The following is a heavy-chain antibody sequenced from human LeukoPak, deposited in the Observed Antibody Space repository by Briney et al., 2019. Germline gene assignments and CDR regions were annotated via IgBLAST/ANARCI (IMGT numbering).Heavy chain of an antibody. J-gene: IGHJ4*02. V-gene: IGHV4-4*02. CDR1: GGSISTSNW. Sequence: SGTLSLTCGVSGGSISTSNWWTWVRQPPGEGLEWIGEVHLSGRTHYNPSLESRVTMSVDMSENHISLRLTSVTAADTAVYYCAREGGPYRPLDYSGQGTLVTVSS. CDR2: VHLSGRT. CDR3: AREGGPYRPLDY.